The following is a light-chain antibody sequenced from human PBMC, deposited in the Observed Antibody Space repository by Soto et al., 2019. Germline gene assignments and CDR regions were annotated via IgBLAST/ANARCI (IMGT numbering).Light chain of an antibody. V-gene: IGKV3-15*01. CDR3: QHYNKLPLT. Sequence: EIVMTQSPVTLSVSPGERATLSCRASQSVSGNLAWYQQKPGQAPRLLIYGASTRATGIPARFSGSGSGTEFTLTISSLQSEDFAVYYCQHYNKLPLTFGGGTKVEIK. CDR2: GAS. CDR1: QSVSGN. J-gene: IGKJ4*01.